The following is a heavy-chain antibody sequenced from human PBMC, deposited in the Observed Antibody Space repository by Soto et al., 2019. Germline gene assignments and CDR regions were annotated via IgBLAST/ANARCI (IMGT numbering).Heavy chain of an antibody. J-gene: IGHJ6*02. CDR2: ISYDGSNK. CDR3: ARDRSRIYYGMDV. D-gene: IGHD2-15*01. Sequence: QVQLVESGGGVVQPGRSLRLSCAASGFTFSSYAMHWVRQAPGKGLEWVAVISYDGSNKYYADSVKGRFTISRDNSKHTLYLQMNSLRAEDTAVYYCARDRSRIYYGMDVWGQGTTVTVSS. V-gene: IGHV3-30-3*01. CDR1: GFTFSSYA.